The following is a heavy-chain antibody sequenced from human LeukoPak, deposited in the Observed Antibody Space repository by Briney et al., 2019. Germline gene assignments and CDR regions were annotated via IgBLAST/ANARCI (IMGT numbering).Heavy chain of an antibody. J-gene: IGHJ4*02. D-gene: IGHD5-12*01. CDR3: ASSSAPGGYDFRFDY. V-gene: IGHV1-69*13. Sequence: GASVKVSCKASGGTFSSYAISWVRQAPGQGLEWIGGIIPIFGTANYAQKFQGRVTITADESTSTAYMELSSLRSEDTAVYYCASSSAPGGYDFRFDYWGQGTLVTVSS. CDR2: IIPIFGTA. CDR1: GGTFSSYA.